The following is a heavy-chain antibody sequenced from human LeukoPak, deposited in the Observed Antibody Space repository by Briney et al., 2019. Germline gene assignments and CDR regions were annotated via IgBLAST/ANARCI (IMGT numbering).Heavy chain of an antibody. CDR2: INPNNGGT. CDR3: AREDSGGDCLGY. Sequence: ASVKVSCKASGYSFTGYEMHWVRQAPGQGLEWMGWINPNNGGTNYAQKFQGRVTMTGDTSISTAYMELSRLTSDDTAVYYCAREDSGGDCLGYWGQGTLVTVSS. D-gene: IGHD2-21*01. J-gene: IGHJ4*02. CDR1: GYSFTGYE. V-gene: IGHV1-2*02.